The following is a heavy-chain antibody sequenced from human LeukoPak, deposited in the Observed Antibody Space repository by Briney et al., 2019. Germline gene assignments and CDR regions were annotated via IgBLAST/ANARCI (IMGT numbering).Heavy chain of an antibody. Sequence: ASVKVSCKGSGYTFTSFYMHWVRQAPGQGLEWMGIINPNGGSTSYAQKFQGRVTMTRDTSTSTVYMELSSLRSEDTAVYYCARVHHSYYYYGMDVWGQGTTVTVSS. J-gene: IGHJ6*02. CDR2: INPNGGST. V-gene: IGHV1-46*01. CDR3: ARVHHSYYYYGMDV. D-gene: IGHD1-14*01. CDR1: GYTFTSFY.